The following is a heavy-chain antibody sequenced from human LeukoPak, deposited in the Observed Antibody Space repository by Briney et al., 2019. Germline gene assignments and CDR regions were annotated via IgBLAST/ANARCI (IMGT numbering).Heavy chain of an antibody. D-gene: IGHD3-3*01. J-gene: IGHJ4*02. V-gene: IGHV5-51*01. CDR3: ERSINFWSGYYYESFDY. Sequence: GESLKISCKGFGYSFTSYWIGWVRQMPAKGLEWVGIIYPGDSDTRYSPSFQGQVTISADKSISTAYLQWSSLKASDTAMYDCERSINFWSGYYYESFDYWGQGTLVTVSS. CDR2: IYPGDSDT. CDR1: GYSFTSYW.